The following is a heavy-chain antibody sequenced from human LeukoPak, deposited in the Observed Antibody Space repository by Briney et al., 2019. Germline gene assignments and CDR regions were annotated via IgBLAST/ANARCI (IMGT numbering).Heavy chain of an antibody. CDR3: ARAYYDFWSGDQYYCYYGMDV. V-gene: IGHV1-69*13. CDR2: IIPIFGTA. J-gene: IGHJ6*02. Sequence: SVKVSCKASGGTFSSYAISWVRQAPGQGLEWMGGIIPIFGTANYAQKFQGRVTITADESTSTAYMELSSLRSEDTAVYYCARAYYDFWSGDQYYCYYGMDVWGQGTTVTVSS. CDR1: GGTFSSYA. D-gene: IGHD3-3*01.